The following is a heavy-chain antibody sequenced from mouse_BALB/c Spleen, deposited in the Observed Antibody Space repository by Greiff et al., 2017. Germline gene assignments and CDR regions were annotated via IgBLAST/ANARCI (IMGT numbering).Heavy chain of an antibody. D-gene: IGHD2-1*01. CDR2: ISSGSSTI. V-gene: IGHV5-17*02. Sequence: EVQLVESGGGLVQPGGSRKLSCAASGFTFSSFGMHWVRQAPEKGLEWVAYISSGSSTIYYADTVKGRFTISRDNPKNTLFLQMTSLRSEDTAMYYCARRGIYYGNCFAMDYWGQGTSVTVSS. J-gene: IGHJ4*01. CDR3: ARRGIYYGNCFAMDY. CDR1: GFTFSSFG.